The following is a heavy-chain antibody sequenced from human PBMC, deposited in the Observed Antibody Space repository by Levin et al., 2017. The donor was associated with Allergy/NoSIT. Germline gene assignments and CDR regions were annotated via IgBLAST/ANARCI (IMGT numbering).Heavy chain of an antibody. V-gene: IGHV4-4*02. D-gene: IGHD6-19*01. CDR3: ARNRDYSSGWYIDY. Sequence: SETLSLTCAVSGGSISSSNWWSWVRQPPGKGLEWIGEIYHSGSTNYNPSLKSRVTISVDKSKNQFSLKLSSVTAADTAVYYCARNRDYSSGWYIDYWGQGTLVTVSS. J-gene: IGHJ4*02. CDR2: IYHSGST. CDR1: GGSISSSNW.